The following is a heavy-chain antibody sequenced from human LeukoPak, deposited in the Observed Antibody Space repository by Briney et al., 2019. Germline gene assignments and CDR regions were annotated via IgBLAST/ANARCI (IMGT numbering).Heavy chain of an antibody. V-gene: IGHV1-8*01. CDR2: MNPNSDNT. J-gene: IGHJ5*02. CDR3: ARTTCGGDCYSGWFDP. Sequence: ASVKVSCKASGYTFTSYDINWVRQATGQGLEWMGWMNPNSDNTGYAQKFQGRVTMTRNTSISTAYMELSSLRSEDTAVYYCARTTCGGDCYSGWFDPWGQGTLVTVSS. CDR1: GYTFTSYD. D-gene: IGHD2-21*02.